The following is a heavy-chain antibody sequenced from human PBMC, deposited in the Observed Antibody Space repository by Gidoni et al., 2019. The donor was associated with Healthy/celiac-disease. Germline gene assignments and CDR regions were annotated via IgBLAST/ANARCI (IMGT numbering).Heavy chain of an antibody. V-gene: IGHV3-33*01. Sequence: QVQLVESGGGVVQPGRSLRLSCAASGFTFSSYGMHWVRQAPGKGLEWVAVIWYDGSNKYYADSVKGRFTISRDNSKNTLYLQMNSLRAEDTAVYYCARASSWPSGNYYGMDVWGQGTTVTVSS. J-gene: IGHJ6*02. D-gene: IGHD5-12*01. CDR1: GFTFSSYG. CDR3: ARASSWPSGNYYGMDV. CDR2: IWYDGSNK.